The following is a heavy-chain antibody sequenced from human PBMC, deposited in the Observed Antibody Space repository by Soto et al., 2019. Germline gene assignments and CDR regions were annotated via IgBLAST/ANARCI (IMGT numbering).Heavy chain of an antibody. V-gene: IGHV3-23*01. CDR1: GFTFSSYA. CDR2: ISGSGGST. Sequence: GGSLRLSCAASGFTFSSYAMSWVRQAPGKGLEWVSAISGSGGSTYYADSVKGRFTISRDNSKNTLYLQMNSLRAEDTSVYYCAKDEGGNLDPHAFDIWGQGTMVTVSS. D-gene: IGHD3-16*01. CDR3: AKDEGGNLDPHAFDI. J-gene: IGHJ3*02.